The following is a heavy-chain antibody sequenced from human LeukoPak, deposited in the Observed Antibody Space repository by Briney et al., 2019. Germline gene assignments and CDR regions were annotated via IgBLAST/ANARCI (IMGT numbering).Heavy chain of an antibody. Sequence: NPSETLSLTCAVYGGSFSGSYWSGIPKPPGKGRGGIGEINHSGGTNYNPSLKSRVTISVDTSKNQFSLKLSSVTAADTAVYYCARCPLRYCSGGSCYRRYNWFDPWGQGTLVTVSS. CDR1: GGSFSGSY. V-gene: IGHV4-34*01. J-gene: IGHJ5*02. CDR2: INHSGGT. CDR3: ARCPLRYCSGGSCYRRYNWFDP. D-gene: IGHD2-15*01.